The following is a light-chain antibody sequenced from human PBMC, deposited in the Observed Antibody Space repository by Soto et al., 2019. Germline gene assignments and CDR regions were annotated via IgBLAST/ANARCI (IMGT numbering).Light chain of an antibody. V-gene: IGLV2-14*01. Sequence: QSALTQPASVSGSPGQSITISCTGTSSDVGGYNYVSWYQQHPGKAPKLMIFEVSNRPSGVSNRFSGSKSGNTASLTISGRQAEDEADYYCSSYTSSSTAAVFGGGTQLTVL. CDR2: EVS. CDR3: SSYTSSSTAAV. J-gene: IGLJ7*01. CDR1: SSDVGGYNY.